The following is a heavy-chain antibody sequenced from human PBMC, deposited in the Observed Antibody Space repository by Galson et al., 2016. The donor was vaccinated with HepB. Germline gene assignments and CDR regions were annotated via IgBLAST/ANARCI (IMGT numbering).Heavy chain of an antibody. Sequence: SVKVSCKASGYTFTSYYIHWVRQAPGQGLEWMGIINDSDGRTDYAQKFQDRVTMTRDTSTSTVYTEPSSLRSEDTAVYYCARDRGLRDYHYYMDVWGKGTTVTVSS. CDR2: INDSDGRT. CDR1: GYTFTSYY. CDR3: ARDRGLRDYHYYMDV. V-gene: IGHV1-46*01. J-gene: IGHJ6*03.